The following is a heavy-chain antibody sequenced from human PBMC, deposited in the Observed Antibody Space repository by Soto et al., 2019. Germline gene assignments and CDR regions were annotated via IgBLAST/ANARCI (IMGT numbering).Heavy chain of an antibody. CDR1: GGSINSGDYY. CDR3: ATVPTYYYDRSGYANAFDM. J-gene: IGHJ3*02. D-gene: IGHD3-22*01. CDR2: IYYSGST. Sequence: QVQLQESGPGLVKPSQTLSLTCTVSGGSINSGDYYWSWIRQPPGKGLEWMGYIYYSGSTYYNPSLKSRSNISVDTSKNQFSLKRSSVTAAATAVYYCATVPTYYYDRSGYANAFDMWGQGTMVTVSS. V-gene: IGHV4-30-4*01.